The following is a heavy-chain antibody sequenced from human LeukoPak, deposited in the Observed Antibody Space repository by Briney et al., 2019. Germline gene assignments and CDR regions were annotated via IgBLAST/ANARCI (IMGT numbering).Heavy chain of an antibody. CDR3: AKDMWRFGELDYDY. D-gene: IGHD3-10*01. CDR1: GFTFDDYA. V-gene: IGHV3-43*02. CDR2: ISGDGGST. Sequence: GGSLRLSCAASGFTFDDYAMHWVRQAPGKGLEWVSLISGDGGSTYYADSVKGRFTISRGNSKNSLYLQMNSLRTEDTALYYCAKDMWRFGELDYDYWGQGTLVTVSS. J-gene: IGHJ4*02.